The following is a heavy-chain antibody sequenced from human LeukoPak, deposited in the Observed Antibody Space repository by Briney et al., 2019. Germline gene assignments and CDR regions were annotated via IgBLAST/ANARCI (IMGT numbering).Heavy chain of an antibody. CDR1: GFTFSNYN. D-gene: IGHD2-15*01. CDR3: ARELKGYCSGGSCYWGDFDY. CDR2: ISSTSDYI. J-gene: IGHJ4*02. Sequence: PGGSLRFSCAASGFTFSNYNMSWVRQAPGKGLEWVSSISSTSDYIYYADSVKGRFTISRDNAKNSLYLQMNSLRAEDTAVYYCARELKGYCSGGSCYWGDFDYWGQGTLVTVSS. V-gene: IGHV3-21*01.